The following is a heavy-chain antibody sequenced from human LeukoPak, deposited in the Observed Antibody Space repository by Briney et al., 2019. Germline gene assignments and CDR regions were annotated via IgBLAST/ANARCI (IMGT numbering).Heavy chain of an antibody. CDR3: ARGGVFDKYLFDY. J-gene: IGHJ4*02. Sequence: SETLSLTCTVSGYSISSGYYWGWIRQPPGKGLEWIGSIYHSGSTYYNPSLKSRVTISVDTSKNQFSLKLSSVTAADTAVYYCARGGVFDKYLFDYWGQGTLVTVSS. D-gene: IGHD3-10*01. CDR1: GYSISSGYY. V-gene: IGHV4-38-2*02. CDR2: IYHSGST.